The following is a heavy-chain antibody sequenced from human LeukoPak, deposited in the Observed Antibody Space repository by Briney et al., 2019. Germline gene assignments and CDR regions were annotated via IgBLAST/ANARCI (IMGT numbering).Heavy chain of an antibody. CDR1: GFTFSSYA. CDR2: ISSSGGST. Sequence: GGSLRLSCAASGFTFSSYAMSWVRQAPGKGLEWVSAISSSGGSTYYADSVKGRFTFSRDNSKNKLYLQMNSLRAEDTAVYYCAKDFLPYYDDSSGYYSNWGQGTMVTVSS. CDR3: AKDFLPYYDDSSGYYSN. J-gene: IGHJ3*01. D-gene: IGHD3-22*01. V-gene: IGHV3-23*01.